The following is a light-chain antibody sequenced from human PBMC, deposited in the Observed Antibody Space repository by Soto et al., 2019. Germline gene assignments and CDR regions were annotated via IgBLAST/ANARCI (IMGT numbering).Light chain of an antibody. Sequence: QSVLAQPPSVSGAPGQRVTISCSGTTSNIGADYDVQWYQQLPGTAPKLLIHGNTNRPSGVPDRFSGSKSGTSASLAITGLQSEDEGDYYCQSYDSGLRGYVFGSGTKLTVL. J-gene: IGLJ1*01. CDR1: TSNIGADYD. CDR2: GNT. V-gene: IGLV1-40*01. CDR3: QSYDSGLRGYV.